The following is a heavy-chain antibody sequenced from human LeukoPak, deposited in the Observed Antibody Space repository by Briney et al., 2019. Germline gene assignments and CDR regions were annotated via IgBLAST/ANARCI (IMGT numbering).Heavy chain of an antibody. CDR1: GFTFSSYS. CDR3: ARELYCSGGSCYSYYYYGMDV. CDR2: ISSSSSYI. Sequence: GGSLRLSYAASGFTFSSYSMNWVRQAPGKGLEWVSSISSSSSYIYYADSVKGRFTISRDNAKNSLYLQMNSLRAEDTAVYYCARELYCSGGSCYSYYYYGMDVWGKGTTVTVSS. V-gene: IGHV3-21*01. D-gene: IGHD2-15*01. J-gene: IGHJ6*04.